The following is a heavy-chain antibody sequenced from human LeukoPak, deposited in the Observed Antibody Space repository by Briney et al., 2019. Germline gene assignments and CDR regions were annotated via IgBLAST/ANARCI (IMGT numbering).Heavy chain of an antibody. CDR1: GGSISSYY. V-gene: IGHV4-59*08. CDR3: ARDQSGSYYSRLDY. J-gene: IGHJ4*02. CDR2: IYYSGST. D-gene: IGHD1-26*01. Sequence: PSETLSLTCTVSGGSISSYYWSLIRQPPGKGLEWIGYIYYSGSTNYNPSLKSRVTISVDTSKNQFSLKLSSVIAADTAVYYCARDQSGSYYSRLDYWGQGTLVTVSS.